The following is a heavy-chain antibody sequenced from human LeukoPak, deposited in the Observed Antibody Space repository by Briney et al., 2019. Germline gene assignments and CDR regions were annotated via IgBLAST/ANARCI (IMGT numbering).Heavy chain of an antibody. CDR1: GGSFSGYY. CDR2: INHSGST. D-gene: IGHD3-10*01. V-gene: IGHV4-34*01. J-gene: IGHJ5*02. Sequence: SETLSLTCAVYGGSFSGYYWSWIRQPPGKGLEWIGEINHSGSTNYNPSLKSRVTISVDTSKNQFSLKLSSVTAADTAVYYCARGGYFYGSGSYYNEYNWFDPWGQGTRVTVSS. CDR3: ARGGYFYGSGSYYNEYNWFDP.